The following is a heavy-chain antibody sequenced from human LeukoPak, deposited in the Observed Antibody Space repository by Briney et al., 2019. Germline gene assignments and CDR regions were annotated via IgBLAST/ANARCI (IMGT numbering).Heavy chain of an antibody. J-gene: IGHJ4*02. CDR3: STEGY. CDR2: ISNTGGTL. Sequence: GGSLRLSCAASGFTFRSYEMNWVRQAPGKGLEWVSYISNTGGTLYYADSVKGRFNISRDNAKNSLYLQMNSLRAEDTAVYYCSTEGYWGQGTLVTVSS. CDR1: GFTFRSYE. V-gene: IGHV3-48*03.